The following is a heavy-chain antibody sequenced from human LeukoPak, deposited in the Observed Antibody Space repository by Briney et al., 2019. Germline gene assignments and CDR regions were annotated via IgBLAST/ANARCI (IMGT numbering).Heavy chain of an antibody. CDR2: IKQDGSEK. CDR1: GFTFSSSW. Sequence: GGSLRLSCAASGFTFSSSWMSWVRQAPGMGLEWVANIKQDGSEKYYVDSVKGRFTISRDNAKNSLYLQMNSLRAEDTAVYYCAIGDYFDYWGQGTVVTVFS. CDR3: AIGDYFDY. V-gene: IGHV3-7*01. J-gene: IGHJ4*02. D-gene: IGHD2-15*01.